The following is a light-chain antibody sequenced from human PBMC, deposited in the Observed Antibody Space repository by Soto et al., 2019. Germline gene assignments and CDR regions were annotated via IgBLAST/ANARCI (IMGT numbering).Light chain of an antibody. CDR2: AAS. CDR3: QQYGDSPLT. V-gene: IGKV3-20*01. CDR1: QSVSSTY. Sequence: IVLTPSPVTLSLSPGERATLSCRASQSVSSTYLAWYQQKPGQAPRIIIYAASTRAAAVPDRFTGSGSGTDFALTISRLEPEDFGVYYCQQYGDSPLTSGPGTKVDI. J-gene: IGKJ3*01.